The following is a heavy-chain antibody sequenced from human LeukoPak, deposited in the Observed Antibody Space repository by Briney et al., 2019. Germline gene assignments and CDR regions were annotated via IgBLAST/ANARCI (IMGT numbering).Heavy chain of an antibody. CDR3: ARDVGIAAAGTRGYFDY. J-gene: IGHJ4*02. CDR1: GGTFSSYA. CDR2: IIPIFGTA. Sequence: ASVKVSGKASGGTFSSYAISWVRQAPGQGLEWMGGIIPIFGTANYAQEFQGRVTITADESTSTAYMELSSLRSEDTAVYYCARDVGIAAAGTRGYFDYWGQGTLVTVSS. V-gene: IGHV1-69*13. D-gene: IGHD6-13*01.